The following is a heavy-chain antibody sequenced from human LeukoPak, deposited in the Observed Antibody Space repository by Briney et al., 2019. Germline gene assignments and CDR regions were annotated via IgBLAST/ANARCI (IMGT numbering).Heavy chain of an antibody. D-gene: IGHD6-6*01. CDR2: IYYSGST. V-gene: IGHV4-59*01. Sequence: PSETLSLTCTVSGGSISSYYWSWIRQPPGKGLEWIGYIYYSGSTNYNPSLKSRVTISVDTSKNQFSLKLSSVTAADTAVYYCARGGGSSGYYYYYYYMDVWGKGTTVTVSS. J-gene: IGHJ6*03. CDR1: GGSISSYY. CDR3: ARGGGSSGYYYYYYYMDV.